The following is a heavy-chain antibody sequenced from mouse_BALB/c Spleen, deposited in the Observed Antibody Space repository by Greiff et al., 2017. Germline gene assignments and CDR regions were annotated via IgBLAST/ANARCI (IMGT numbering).Heavy chain of an antibody. CDR1: GYAFTNYL. CDR3: ARRYGNYGAMDY. Sequence: VQLQQSGAALVRPGTSVKVSCKASGYAFTNYLISWVKQRPGQGLEWIGVINPGSGGTNYNEKFKGKATLTADKSSSTAYMQLSSLTSDDSAVYFGARRYGNYGAMDYWGQGTSVTVAS. CDR2: INPGSGGT. D-gene: IGHD2-10*02. V-gene: IGHV1-54*01. J-gene: IGHJ4*01.